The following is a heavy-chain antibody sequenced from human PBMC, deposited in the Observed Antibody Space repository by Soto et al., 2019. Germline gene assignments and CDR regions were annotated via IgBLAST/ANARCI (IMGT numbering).Heavy chain of an antibody. CDR2: INHSGST. CDR3: ARGRRRDILTGYYKKNYYYYGMDV. J-gene: IGHJ6*02. CDR1: GGSFSGYY. D-gene: IGHD3-9*01. Sequence: SETLSLTCAVYGGSFSGYYWSWIRQPPWKGLEWIGEINHSGSTNYNPSLKSRVTISVDTSKNQFSLKLSSVTAADTAVYYCARGRRRDILTGYYKKNYYYYGMDVWGQGTTVTVS. V-gene: IGHV4-34*01.